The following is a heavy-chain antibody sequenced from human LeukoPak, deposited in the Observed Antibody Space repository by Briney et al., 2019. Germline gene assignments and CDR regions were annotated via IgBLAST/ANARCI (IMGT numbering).Heavy chain of an antibody. V-gene: IGHV3-23*01. Sequence: GGSLRLSCAASGFTFSSYAMSWVRQAPGKGLEWVSAISGSGGSTYYADSVKGRFTISRDNAKSTLYLQMNSLRAEDTAVYYCARVLEERWLQLPFDYWGQGTLVTVSS. CDR3: ARVLEERWLQLPFDY. D-gene: IGHD5-24*01. CDR1: GFTFSSYA. J-gene: IGHJ4*02. CDR2: ISGSGGST.